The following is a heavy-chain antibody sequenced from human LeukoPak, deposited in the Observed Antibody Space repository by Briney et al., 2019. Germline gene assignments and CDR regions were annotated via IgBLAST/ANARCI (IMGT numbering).Heavy chain of an antibody. CDR3: VRYYYDSSGYVRVDP. Sequence: ASVKVSCKASGYTFTSYGISWVRQAPGQGLEWMGWISAYNGNTNYAQKLQGRVTMTTDTSTSTAYMELRSLRSDDTAVYYCVRYYYDSSGYVRVDPWGQGTLVTVSS. D-gene: IGHD3-22*01. J-gene: IGHJ5*02. CDR2: ISAYNGNT. CDR1: GYTFTSYG. V-gene: IGHV1-18*01.